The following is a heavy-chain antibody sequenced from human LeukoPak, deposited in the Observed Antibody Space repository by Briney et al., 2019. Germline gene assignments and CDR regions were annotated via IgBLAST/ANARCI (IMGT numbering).Heavy chain of an antibody. D-gene: IGHD5-18*01. CDR3: ARERGRSYGSVPYYYYYMDD. CDR2: IYYSGST. CDR1: GGSISSYY. J-gene: IGHJ6*03. Sequence: PSETLSLTCTVSGGSISSYYWSWIRQPPGKGLEWIGYIYYSGSTNYNPSLKSRVTISVDTSKNQFSLKLSSVTAADTAVYYCARERGRSYGSVPYYYYYMDDWGKGTTVTVSS. V-gene: IGHV4-59*01.